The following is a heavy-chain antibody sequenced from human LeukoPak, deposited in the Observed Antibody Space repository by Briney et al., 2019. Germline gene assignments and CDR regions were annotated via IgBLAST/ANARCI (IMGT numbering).Heavy chain of an antibody. D-gene: IGHD1-7*01. J-gene: IGHJ5*02. Sequence: GASVKVSCKASGYTFTVYYMHWVRQAPGQGLEWMGWINPNSGGTNYAQKFQGRVTMTRDTSISTAYMELSRLRSDDTAVYYCASNTNWNYVSGWFDPWGQGTLVTVSS. CDR2: INPNSGGT. CDR1: GYTFTVYY. CDR3: ASNTNWNYVSGWFDP. V-gene: IGHV1-2*02.